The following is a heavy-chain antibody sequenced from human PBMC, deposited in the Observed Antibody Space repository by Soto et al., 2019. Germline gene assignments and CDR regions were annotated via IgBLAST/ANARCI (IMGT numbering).Heavy chain of an antibody. CDR3: ARTPPLRYFDWLLFTATPDAFDI. J-gene: IGHJ3*02. CDR2: IYYSGST. V-gene: IGHV4-30-4*01. CDR1: GGSISSGDYY. Sequence: PSETLSLTCTVSGGSISSGDYYWSWIRQPPGKGLEWIGYIYYSGSTYYNPSLKSRVTISVDTSKNQFSLKLSSVTAADTAVYYCARTPPLRYFDWLLFTATPDAFDIWGQGTMDTVSS. D-gene: IGHD3-9*01.